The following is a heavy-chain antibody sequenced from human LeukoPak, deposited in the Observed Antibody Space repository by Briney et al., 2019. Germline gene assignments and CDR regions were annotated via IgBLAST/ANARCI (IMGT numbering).Heavy chain of an antibody. D-gene: IGHD3-10*01. CDR1: GYTFTSYY. V-gene: IGHV1-46*01. J-gene: IGHJ4*02. Sequence: ASVKVSCKASGYTFTSYYKHWVRQAPGQGLEWMGIINPSGGSTSYAQKFQGRVTMTRDTSTSTVYMELSSLRSEDTAVYYCARDSGKDYYGSGSRFDYWGQGTLVTVSS. CDR3: ARDSGKDYYGSGSRFDY. CDR2: INPSGGST.